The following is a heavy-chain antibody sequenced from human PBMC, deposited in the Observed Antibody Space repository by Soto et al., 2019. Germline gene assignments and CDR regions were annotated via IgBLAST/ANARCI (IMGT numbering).Heavy chain of an antibody. V-gene: IGHV4-4*02. CDR3: ARDKITGLFDY. J-gene: IGHJ4*02. D-gene: IGHD2-8*02. CDR1: EGSIGSSNG. CDR2: INHSGST. Sequence: SETLSLTCAVSEGSIGSSNGWSRVRQPPGTGLEWIGEINHSGSTSYNPSLKSRVTISVDTSKNQFSLKLTSVTAADTAVYYCARDKITGLFDYWGQGTLVTVSS.